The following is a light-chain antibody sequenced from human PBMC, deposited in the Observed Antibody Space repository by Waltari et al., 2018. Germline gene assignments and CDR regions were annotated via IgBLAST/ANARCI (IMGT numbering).Light chain of an antibody. V-gene: IGKV3-20*01. CDR2: DAS. Sequence: FVLTQSPGTLSLSPGERVILSCRASQSVSSNYLAWYQHKPGQAPRLLLYDASNRATGMADRFSGSGSGTDFTLTISRLEPEDVAVYYCQQYGRSPWTFGQGTKVEIK. CDR1: QSVSSNY. J-gene: IGKJ1*01. CDR3: QQYGRSPWT.